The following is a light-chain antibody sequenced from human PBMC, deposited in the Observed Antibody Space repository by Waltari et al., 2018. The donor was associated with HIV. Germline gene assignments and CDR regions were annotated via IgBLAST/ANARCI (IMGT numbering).Light chain of an antibody. CDR3: SSYTTSNTYV. CDR2: RVK. V-gene: IGLV2-14*01. J-gene: IGLJ1*01. Sequence: QSALAQPASVSGSPGQSITFSCTGTRSDIGPSNYVSWYQKHPDKAPKVIIYRVKSRPSGVSDRFSGSKSGNTASLTISGLQAEDEADYYCSSYTTSNTYVFGRGTTVSVL. CDR1: RSDIGPSNY.